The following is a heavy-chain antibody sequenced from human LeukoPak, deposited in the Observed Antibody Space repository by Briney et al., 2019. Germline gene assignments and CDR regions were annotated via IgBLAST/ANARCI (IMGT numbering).Heavy chain of an antibody. D-gene: IGHD6-19*01. CDR3: ASGRRSSGRIDY. CDR1: GFTLSSYW. CDR2: INSDGSST. V-gene: IGHV3-74*01. J-gene: IGHJ4*02. Sequence: GGSLRLSCAASGFTLSSYWMHWVRQAPGKGLVWVSRINSDGSSTSYADSVKGRFTISRDNAKNTLYLQMNSLRAEDTAVYYCASGRRSSGRIDYWGQGTLVTVSS.